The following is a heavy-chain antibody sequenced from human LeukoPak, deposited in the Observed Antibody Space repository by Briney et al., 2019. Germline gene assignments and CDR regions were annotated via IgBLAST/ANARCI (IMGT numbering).Heavy chain of an antibody. CDR2: ISSSGSTI. J-gene: IGHJ4*02. D-gene: IGHD5-18*01. CDR3: VREVKGTAMVYLDL. Sequence: AGGSLRLSCAASGFTFSSYEMNWVRQAPGKGLEWVSYISSSGSTIYYADSVKGRFTISRDNAKNSLYLQMNSLRAEDTAVYFCVREVKGTAMVYLDLWGQGTLVTVSS. CDR1: GFTFSSYE. V-gene: IGHV3-48*03.